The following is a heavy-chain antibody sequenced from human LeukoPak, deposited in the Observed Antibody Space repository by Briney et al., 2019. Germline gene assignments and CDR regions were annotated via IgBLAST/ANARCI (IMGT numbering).Heavy chain of an antibody. J-gene: IGHJ4*02. D-gene: IGHD6-19*01. Sequence: GGSLRLSCAASGFTFSSYAMSWVRQAPGKGLEWVSAISGSGGSTYYADSVKGRFTISRGNFKNTLYLQMNSLRAADTAVYYCAKYRTSSAPPRNFDYSGQGTLVTVSS. CDR1: GFTFSSYA. V-gene: IGHV3-23*01. CDR3: AKYRTSSAPPRNFDY. CDR2: ISGSGGST.